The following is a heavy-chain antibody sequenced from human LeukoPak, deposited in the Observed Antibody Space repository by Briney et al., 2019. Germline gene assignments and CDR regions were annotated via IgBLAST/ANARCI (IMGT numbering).Heavy chain of an antibody. Sequence: ASVKVSCKASGYTFTGYYMHWVRQAPGQGLEWMGWINPNSGGTNYAQKFQGRVTMTRDTSISTAYMELSRLRSDDTAVYYCARVTGYSSGWRDAFEIWGQGTMVTVSS. CDR2: INPNSGGT. V-gene: IGHV1-2*02. D-gene: IGHD6-19*01. J-gene: IGHJ3*02. CDR3: ARVTGYSSGWRDAFEI. CDR1: GYTFTGYY.